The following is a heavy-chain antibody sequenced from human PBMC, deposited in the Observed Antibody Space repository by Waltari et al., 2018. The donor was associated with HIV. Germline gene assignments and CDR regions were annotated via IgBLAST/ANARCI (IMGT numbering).Heavy chain of an antibody. J-gene: IGHJ6*02. D-gene: IGHD3-10*01. Sequence: EVQLVESGGGLVKPGGSLRVSCAASGFTFSTAWMSWVRQAPGKGLEWVGHIKTKADGGAADYAAPVKGRFTISRDDSKNTLYLQMDSLKTEDTAVYYCTTSMIRKVSYYYGMDVWGQGTTVTVSS. CDR3: TTSMIRKVSYYYGMDV. CDR1: GFTFSTAW. V-gene: IGHV3-15*01. CDR2: IKTKADGGAA.